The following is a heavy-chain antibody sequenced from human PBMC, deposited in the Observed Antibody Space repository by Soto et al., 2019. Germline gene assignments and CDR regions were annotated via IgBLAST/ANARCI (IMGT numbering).Heavy chain of an antibody. V-gene: IGHV4-34*01. Sequence: PSETLSLTCAVYGGSFSGYYWSWIRQPPGKGLEWIGEINHSGSTNYNPSLKGRVTISVDTSKNQFSLSVSSVTAADTAVYYCARAPETPPIVRVVVPYFFDSWGQGTLVTVSS. D-gene: IGHD3-16*02. CDR2: INHSGST. J-gene: IGHJ4*02. CDR3: ARAPETPPIVRVVVPYFFDS. CDR1: GGSFSGYY.